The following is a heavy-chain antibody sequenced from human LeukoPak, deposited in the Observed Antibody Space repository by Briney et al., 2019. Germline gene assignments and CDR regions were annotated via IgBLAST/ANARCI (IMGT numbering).Heavy chain of an antibody. CDR1: GYTFTGYY. V-gene: IGHV1-2*06. J-gene: IGHJ6*03. CDR3: ARGLARRYYYYYMDV. D-gene: IGHD3-3*02. Sequence: ASVKVSCKASGYTFTGYYMHWVRQAPGQGLEWMGRINPNSGGTNYAQKFQGRVTMTRDTSISTAYMELSRLRSDDTAVYYCARGLARRYYYYYMDVWGKGTTVTVSS. CDR2: INPNSGGT.